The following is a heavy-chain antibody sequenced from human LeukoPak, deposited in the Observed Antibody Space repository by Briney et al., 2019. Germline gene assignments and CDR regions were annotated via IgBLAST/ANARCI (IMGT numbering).Heavy chain of an antibody. J-gene: IGHJ5*02. CDR1: GGTFSSYA. D-gene: IGHD6-13*01. V-gene: IGHV1-69*13. CDR3: ASCIAAAYNWFDP. CDR2: IIPIFGTA. Sequence: SVKVSCKSSGGTFSSYAISWVRQAPGQGLEWMGGIIPIFGTANYAQKFQGRVTITADESTSTAYMELSSLRSEDTAVYYCASCIAAAYNWFDPWGQGTLVTVSS.